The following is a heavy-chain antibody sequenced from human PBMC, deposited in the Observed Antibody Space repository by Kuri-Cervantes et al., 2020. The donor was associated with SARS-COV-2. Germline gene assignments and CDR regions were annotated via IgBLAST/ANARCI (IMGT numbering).Heavy chain of an antibody. CDR2: IYHSGST. CDR1: GYSISSGYY. CDR3: AREGLMGTMDY. V-gene: IGHV4-38-2*02. J-gene: IGHJ4*02. D-gene: IGHD2-8*01. Sequence: SQTLSLTCAVSGYSISSGYYWGWIRQPPGKGLEWIGSIYHSGSTYYIPSLKSRVTISVDTSKNQFSLKLSSVTAADTAVYYCAREGLMGTMDYWGQGTLVTVSS.